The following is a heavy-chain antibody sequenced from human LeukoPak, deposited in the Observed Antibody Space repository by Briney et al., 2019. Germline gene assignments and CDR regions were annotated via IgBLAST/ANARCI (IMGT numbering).Heavy chain of an antibody. CDR1: GFTFNTYG. J-gene: IGHJ4*02. CDR2: IWYDGSRK. Sequence: GGSLRLSCAASGFTFNTYGMHWVRQAPGKGLEWVAAIWYDGSRKHCADAMKGRFTISRDNSKNTLYLQMDSLRAEDTAVYYCARDWLGIAAAGGEGYFDYWGQGTLVTVSS. D-gene: IGHD6-13*01. CDR3: ARDWLGIAAAGGEGYFDY. V-gene: IGHV3-33*01.